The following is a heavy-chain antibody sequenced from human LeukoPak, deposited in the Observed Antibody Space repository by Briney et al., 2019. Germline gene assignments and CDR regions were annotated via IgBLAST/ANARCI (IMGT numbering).Heavy chain of an antibody. Sequence: SQTLSLTCSVSGDSINNGFYYWTWIRQHPQKGLQWLGYVYNRGTTYYNPSLESRLTMSLDTSQNVFSLRLTPVTAADTAVYYCARSIRGGYNALANWGQGTRVTVSS. CDR2: VYNRGTT. D-gene: IGHD3-10*01. CDR1: GDSINNGFYY. V-gene: IGHV4-31*03. CDR3: ARSIRGGYNALAN. J-gene: IGHJ4*02.